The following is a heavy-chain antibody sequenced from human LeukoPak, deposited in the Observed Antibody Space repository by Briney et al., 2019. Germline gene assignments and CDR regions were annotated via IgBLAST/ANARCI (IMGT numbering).Heavy chain of an antibody. J-gene: IGHJ2*01. CDR1: GGSISSYY. V-gene: IGHV4-59*01. CDR3: ARQYSSSWYLRYFDL. Sequence: SETLSLTCTVSGGSISSYYWSWIRHPPGEGLEWIGYIYYSGSTNYNPPLKSRVPISVDTSKNQFSLKLCSVTAAERAVYYCARQYSSSWYLRYFDLWGRGTLVTVSS. CDR2: IYYSGST. D-gene: IGHD6-13*01.